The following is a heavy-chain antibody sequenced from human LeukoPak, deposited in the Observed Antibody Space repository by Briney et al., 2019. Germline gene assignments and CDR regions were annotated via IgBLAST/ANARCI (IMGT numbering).Heavy chain of an antibody. Sequence: SETLSLTCSVSGGSISGYYWSWIRQPPGKALEWIGYMYDSGSPRYNPSLKSRVTISLDTSKKQFSLKLSSVTAADTAVYYCARARSGGEGGCFDHWGQGNLVTVSS. CDR1: GGSISGYY. V-gene: IGHV4-59*01. D-gene: IGHD6-19*01. CDR2: MYDSGSP. J-gene: IGHJ4*02. CDR3: ARARSGGEGGCFDH.